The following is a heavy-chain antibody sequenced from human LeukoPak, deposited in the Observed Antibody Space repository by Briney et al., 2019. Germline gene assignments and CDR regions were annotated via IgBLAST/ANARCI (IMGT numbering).Heavy chain of an antibody. CDR3: AKDDDYGDYVDY. V-gene: IGHV3-23*01. CDR1: GFTFSSYA. Sequence: PGGSLRLSCAASGFTFSSYAMSWVRQAPGKGLEWVSAISGSGGSTYYADSVKGRFTISRDNSKNALYLQMNSLRAEDTAVYYCAKDDDYGDYVDYWGQGTLVTVSS. J-gene: IGHJ4*02. D-gene: IGHD4-17*01. CDR2: ISGSGGST.